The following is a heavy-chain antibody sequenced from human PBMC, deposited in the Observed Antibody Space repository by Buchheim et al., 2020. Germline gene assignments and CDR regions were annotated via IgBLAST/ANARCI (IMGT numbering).Heavy chain of an antibody. CDR2: IYYSGST. CDR1: GGSISSSSYY. V-gene: IGHV4-39*01. D-gene: IGHD1-7*01. Sequence: QLQLQESGPGLVKPSETLSLTCTVSGGSISSSSYYWGGIRQPPGKGLEWIGSIYYSGSTYYNPSLKSRVTISVDTSKNQFSLKLSSVTAADTAVYYCARLNWNYPEWADYWGQGTL. CDR3: ARLNWNYPEWADY. J-gene: IGHJ4*02.